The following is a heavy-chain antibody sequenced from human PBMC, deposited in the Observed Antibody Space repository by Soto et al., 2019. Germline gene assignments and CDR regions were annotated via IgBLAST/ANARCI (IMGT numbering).Heavy chain of an antibody. J-gene: IGHJ4*02. Sequence: PGESLKISCKGSGYNFTNYWIAWVRQMPGKGLEWMGIMYPGDSDARYSPSFQGQVTMSADKSISTAYLQWSSLKGSDTAMYYCARLHNSADYQSRVDYWGQGTLVTVSS. V-gene: IGHV5-51*01. CDR2: MYPGDSDA. D-gene: IGHD3-22*01. CDR3: ARLHNSADYQSRVDY. CDR1: GYNFTNYW.